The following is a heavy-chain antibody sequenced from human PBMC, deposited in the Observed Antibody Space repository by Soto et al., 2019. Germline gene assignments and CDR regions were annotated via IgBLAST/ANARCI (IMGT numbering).Heavy chain of an antibody. CDR3: ARDRPTGSDRESDY. J-gene: IGHJ4*02. D-gene: IGHD1-1*01. CDR1: GYSFSDYY. CDR2: LHPDSGDT. Sequence: QVQLVQSGAEVRKPGASVKVSCKASGYSFSDYYLHWVRQAPGQGLEWVGRLHPDSGDTNYAQKFQGRVTMTRDTSIVTVYLELTSLTSDDTAVYFCARDRPTGSDRESDYWGQGTLVIVSA. V-gene: IGHV1-2*06.